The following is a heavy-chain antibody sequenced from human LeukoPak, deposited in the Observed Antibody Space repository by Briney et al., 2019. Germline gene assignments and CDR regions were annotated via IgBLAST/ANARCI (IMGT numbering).Heavy chain of an antibody. CDR2: IRSKANSYAT. CDR3: TSPYYYDSSGYYE. J-gene: IGHJ4*02. V-gene: IGHV3-73*01. CDR1: GFTFSGSA. Sequence: TGGSLRLSCAASGFTFSGSAMHWVRQASGKGLEWVGRIRSKANSYATAYAASVKGRFTISRDDSKNTAYLQMNSLKTEDTAVYYCTSPYYYDSSGYYEWGQGTLVTVSS. D-gene: IGHD3-22*01.